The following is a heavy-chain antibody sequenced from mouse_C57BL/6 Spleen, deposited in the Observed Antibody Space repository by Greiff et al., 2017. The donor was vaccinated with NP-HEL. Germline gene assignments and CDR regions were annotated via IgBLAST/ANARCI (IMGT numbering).Heavy chain of an antibody. CDR2: ISSGGSYT. CDR1: GFTFSSYG. J-gene: IGHJ3*01. Sequence: EVMLVESGGDLVKPGGSLKLSCAASGFTFSSYGMSWVRQTPDKRLEWVATISSGGSYTYYPDSVKGRFTISRDNAKNTLYLQMSSLKSEDTAMYYCARHTDGYYVAYWGQGTLVTVSA. D-gene: IGHD2-3*01. CDR3: ARHTDGYYVAY. V-gene: IGHV5-6*02.